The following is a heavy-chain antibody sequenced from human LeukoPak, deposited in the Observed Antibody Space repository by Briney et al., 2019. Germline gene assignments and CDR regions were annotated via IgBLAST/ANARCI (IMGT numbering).Heavy chain of an antibody. V-gene: IGHV3-23*01. CDR1: GFTFSNYA. D-gene: IGHD3-16*01. CDR3: ANLNAPYWGNLDY. J-gene: IGHJ4*02. CDR2: ISDSGVTA. Sequence: PGGSLRLSCVVSGFTFSNYAMGWVRQAPGQGLDWVSAISDSGVTAYYADSVKGRFIISRDNSKSTLYLQMNSLRAEDTAVYYCANLNAPYWGNLDYWGQGTLVTVSS.